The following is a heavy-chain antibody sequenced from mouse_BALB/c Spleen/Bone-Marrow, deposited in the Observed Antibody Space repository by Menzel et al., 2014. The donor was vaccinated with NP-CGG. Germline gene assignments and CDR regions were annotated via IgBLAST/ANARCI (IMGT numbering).Heavy chain of an antibody. D-gene: IGHD2-12*01. V-gene: IGHV1S22*01. CDR1: GYTFTSYW. J-gene: IGHJ3*01. CDR2: IYPGSGSP. CDR3: TIYAFAY. Sequence: LQQPGSELVRPGASVKLSCKASGYTFTSYWVHWVKRRPGQGLEWIGNIYPGSGSPNYDERFKSKATLTVDTSSSTAYMQLSSLTSEDSAVYYCTIYAFAYWGQGTLVTVSA.